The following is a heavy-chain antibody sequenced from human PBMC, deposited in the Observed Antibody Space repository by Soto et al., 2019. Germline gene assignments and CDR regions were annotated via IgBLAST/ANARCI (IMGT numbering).Heavy chain of an antibody. CDR3: TKDTRGRLGDDAFGI. J-gene: IGHJ3*02. V-gene: IGHV3-23*01. D-gene: IGHD3-16*01. CDR2: ISGSGGST. CDR1: GFTFSNYG. Sequence: EVQLLESGGGLVQPGESLRLSCAASGFTFSNYGMSWVRQAPGKGLEWVSAISGSGGSTFFADSVKGRFTISRDNSKNTLYLQMSGLRADEDTAVYYCTKDTRGRLGDDAFGIWGQGTMVTVSS.